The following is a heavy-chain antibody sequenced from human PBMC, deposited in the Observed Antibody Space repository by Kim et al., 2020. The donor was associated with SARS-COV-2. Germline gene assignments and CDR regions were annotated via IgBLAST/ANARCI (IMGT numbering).Heavy chain of an antibody. J-gene: IGHJ4*02. CDR1: GYTFTRFW. V-gene: IGHV5-10-1*01. CDR2: IDPRDSYA. Sequence: GESLKISCQGSGYTFTRFWITWVRQLPGKGLEWMGRIDPRDSYATYNPSFQGHVTMSVDRSISTAYLQWDSLRASDTAMYYCVRVDPYSDSVPPFFDFWGKGTLVTVSS. D-gene: IGHD4-17*01. CDR3: VRVDPYSDSVPPFFDF.